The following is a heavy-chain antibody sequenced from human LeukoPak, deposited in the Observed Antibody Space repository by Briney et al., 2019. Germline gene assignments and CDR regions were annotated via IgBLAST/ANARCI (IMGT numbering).Heavy chain of an antibody. CDR3: AIVDTTVGFDY. CDR1: GYTFTTYG. J-gene: IGHJ4*02. CDR2: ISAYNGNT. Sequence: ASVKVSCKTSGYTFTTYGITWVRQAPGQGLEWMGWISAYNGNTAYAQKFQGRVTVTTDTSTRTASMDLRSRRSDDTAVYYCAIVDTTVGFDYWGQGTLVTVSS. D-gene: IGHD5-18*01. V-gene: IGHV1-18*04.